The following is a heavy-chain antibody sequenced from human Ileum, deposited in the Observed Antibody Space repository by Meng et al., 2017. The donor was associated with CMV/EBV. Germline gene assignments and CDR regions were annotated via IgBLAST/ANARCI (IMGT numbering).Heavy chain of an antibody. D-gene: IGHD2-2*02. J-gene: IGHJ3*02. V-gene: IGHV4-39*07. CDR3: ARGDCSSTSCYRGGDGAFDI. CDR1: GGSISSSNYF. Sequence: SETLSLTCTVSGGSISSSNYFWGWIRQPPGKGLEWIGSIYYSGSMYDTPSLNSRVAISVDMSKKQFSLNLSSVTAADTAVYYCARGDCSSTSCYRGGDGAFDIWGQGTMVTVSS. CDR2: IYYSGSM.